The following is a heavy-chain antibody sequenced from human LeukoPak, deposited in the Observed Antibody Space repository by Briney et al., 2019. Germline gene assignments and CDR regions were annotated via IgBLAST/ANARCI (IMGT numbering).Heavy chain of an antibody. J-gene: IGHJ4*02. CDR1: GYTFTGYY. V-gene: IGHV1-8*03. CDR2: MNPNSGNT. Sequence: ASVKVSCKASGYTFTGYYMHWVRQAPGQGLEWMGWMNPNSGNTGYAQKFQGRVTITRNTSISTAYMELSSLRSEDTAVYYCARGGGSGYSGYDSPYYFDYWGQGTLVTVSS. D-gene: IGHD5-12*01. CDR3: ARGGGSGYSGYDSPYYFDY.